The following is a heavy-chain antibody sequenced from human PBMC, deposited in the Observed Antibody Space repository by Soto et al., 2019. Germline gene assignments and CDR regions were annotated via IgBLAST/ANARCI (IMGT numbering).Heavy chain of an antibody. CDR2: ISYDGSNK. D-gene: IGHD3-16*01. CDR1: GFTFSSYA. J-gene: IGHJ5*02. CDR3: AVGWFDP. V-gene: IGHV3-30-3*01. Sequence: QVQLVESGGGVVQPGRSLRLSCAASGFTFSSYAMHWVRQAPGKGLEWVAVISYDGSNKYYADSVKGRFTISRDNSKNTLYLQMNSLRAEATAVYYCAVGWFDPWGKGTLVTVS.